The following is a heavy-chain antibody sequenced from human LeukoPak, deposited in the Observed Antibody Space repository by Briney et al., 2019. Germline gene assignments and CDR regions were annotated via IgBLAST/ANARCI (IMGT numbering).Heavy chain of an antibody. V-gene: IGHV1-46*01. J-gene: IGHJ3*02. CDR3: ARAETHSNMGLGAFDI. CDR1: GYTFTSYY. Sequence: ASVKVSCKASGYTFTSYYMHWVRQAPGQGLEWMGIINPSGGSTSYALKFQGRVTMTRDTSTSTVYMELSSLRSEDTAVYYCARAETHSNMGLGAFDIWGQGTMVTVSS. D-gene: IGHD4-11*01. CDR2: INPSGGST.